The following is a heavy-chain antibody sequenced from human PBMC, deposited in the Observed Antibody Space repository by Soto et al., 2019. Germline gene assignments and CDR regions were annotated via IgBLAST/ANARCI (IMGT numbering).Heavy chain of an antibody. D-gene: IGHD3-3*01. J-gene: IGHJ6*02. CDR2: IIPIFGTA. CDR1: GGTFSSYA. CDR3: ATFYDFWNLEGWRVGSKYGMDV. V-gene: IGHV1-69*01. Sequence: QVQLVQSGAEVKKPGSSVKVSCKASGGTFSSYAISWVRQAPGQGLEWMGGIIPIFGTANYAQKFQGRVTITADESTSTAYMELSSLRSEDTAVYYCATFYDFWNLEGWRVGSKYGMDVWGQGTTVTVSS.